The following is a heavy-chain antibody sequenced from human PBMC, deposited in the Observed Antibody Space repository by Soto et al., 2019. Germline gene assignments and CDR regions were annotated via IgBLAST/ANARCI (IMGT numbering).Heavy chain of an antibody. V-gene: IGHV3-23*01. CDR1: GVTCSTYA. CDR3: AKDRYGDYGGIDY. CDR2: ITGSGGST. Sequence: AVGSLRLSCAASGVTCSTYAMIWVRQAPGKGLEWVSVITGSGGSTYYADSVKGRFTISRDTSKNTLFLQMNSLRAEDTAVYYCAKDRYGDYGGIDYWGQGTMVTVSS. D-gene: IGHD4-17*01. J-gene: IGHJ4*02.